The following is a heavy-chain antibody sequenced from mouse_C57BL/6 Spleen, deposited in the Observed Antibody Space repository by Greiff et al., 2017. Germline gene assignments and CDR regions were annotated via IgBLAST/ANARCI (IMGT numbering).Heavy chain of an antibody. J-gene: IGHJ2*01. CDR1: GFTFSSYA. Sequence: EVQGVESGEGLVKPGGSLKLSCAASGFTFSSYAMSWVRQTPEKRLEWVAYISSGGDYIYYADTVKGRFTISRDNARNTLYLQMSSLKSEDTAMYYCTSLDGNYYFDYWGQGTTLTVSS. D-gene: IGHD2-1*01. CDR3: TSLDGNYYFDY. V-gene: IGHV5-9-1*02. CDR2: ISSGGDYI.